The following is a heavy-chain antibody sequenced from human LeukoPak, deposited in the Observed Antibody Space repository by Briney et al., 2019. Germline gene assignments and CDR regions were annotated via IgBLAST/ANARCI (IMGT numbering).Heavy chain of an antibody. V-gene: IGHV3-21*01. CDR1: GFTFRSYS. Sequence: GGSLRLSCAASGFTFRSYSMNWVRQAPGKGLEWVSSISSSSSYIYYADSVKGRFTISRDNAKNSLYLKMNSLRAEDTAVYYCAREAGGWGYWGQGTLVTVSS. CDR3: AREAGGWGY. CDR2: ISSSSSYI. D-gene: IGHD6-19*01. J-gene: IGHJ4*02.